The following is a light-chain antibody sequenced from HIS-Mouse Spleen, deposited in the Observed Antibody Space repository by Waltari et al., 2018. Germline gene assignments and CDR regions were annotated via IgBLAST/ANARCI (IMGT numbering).Light chain of an antibody. CDR1: SSDVGGYNY. CDR2: DVS. J-gene: IGLJ1*01. CDR3: SSYTSSSTYV. Sequence: QSALTQPASVPGSPGQSITISCTGTSSDVGGYNYVSWYQQHPGKAPKLMIYDVSNRPSGGSNRCAGSKSGNTASLTISGLQAEDEADYYCSSYTSSSTYVFGTGTKVTVL. V-gene: IGLV2-14*03.